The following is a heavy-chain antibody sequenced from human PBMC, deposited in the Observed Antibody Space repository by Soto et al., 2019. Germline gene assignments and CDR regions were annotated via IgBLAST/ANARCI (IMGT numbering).Heavy chain of an antibody. V-gene: IGHV5-10-1*01. CDR2: IDPSDSYT. Sequence: GESLKISCKGSGYSFTSYWISWVRQMPGKGLEWMGRIDPSDSYTNYSPSFQGHVTISADKSISTAHLQWSSLKASDTAMYYCERHETCSGGSCYSSFAVYYYGMDVWGQGTSVTVSS. CDR3: ERHETCSGGSCYSSFAVYYYGMDV. D-gene: IGHD2-15*01. J-gene: IGHJ6*02. CDR1: GYSFTSYW.